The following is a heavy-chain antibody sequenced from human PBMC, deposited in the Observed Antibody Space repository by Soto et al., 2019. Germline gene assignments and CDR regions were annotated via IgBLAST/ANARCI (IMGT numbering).Heavy chain of an antibody. CDR3: ARRGLMVRGVPFYY. CDR2: IYYSGST. Sequence: PSETLSLTCTVSGGSISSSSYYWGWIRQPPGKGLEWIGSIYYSGSTYYNPSLKSRVTISVDTSKNQFSLKLSSVTAADTAVYYCARRGLMVRGVPFYYWGQGTLVTVSS. J-gene: IGHJ4*02. CDR1: GGSISSSSYY. V-gene: IGHV4-39*01. D-gene: IGHD3-10*01.